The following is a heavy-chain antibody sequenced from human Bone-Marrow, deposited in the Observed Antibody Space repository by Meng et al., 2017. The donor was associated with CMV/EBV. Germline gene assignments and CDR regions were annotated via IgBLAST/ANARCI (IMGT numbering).Heavy chain of an antibody. Sequence: ASVKVSCKASGYIFTSYGISWVRQAPGQGLEWMGWISAYNGNTNYAQKLQGRVTMTTDTSTSTAYMELRSLRSDDTAVYYCARDRGPAKHKPLPLDYWGQGTLVTVSS. D-gene: IGHD2-2*01. V-gene: IGHV1-18*01. CDR3: ARDRGPAKHKPLPLDY. J-gene: IGHJ4*02. CDR2: ISAYNGNT. CDR1: GYIFTSYG.